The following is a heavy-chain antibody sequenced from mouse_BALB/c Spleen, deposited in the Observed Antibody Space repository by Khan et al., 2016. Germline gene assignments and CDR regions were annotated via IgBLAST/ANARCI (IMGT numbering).Heavy chain of an antibody. D-gene: IGHD1-1*01. Sequence: QIQLVQSGPELKKPGETVKISCKASGYTFTNYGVNWVKQAPGKGLKWMGWINTYTGEPTYADDFKGRIAFSLETSASTAYLQINNLKNEDTATYFCARYYGSRLYYFDYWGQGTTLTVSS. CDR2: INTYTGEP. CDR3: ARYYGSRLYYFDY. CDR1: GYTFTNYG. V-gene: IGHV9-3-1*01. J-gene: IGHJ2*01.